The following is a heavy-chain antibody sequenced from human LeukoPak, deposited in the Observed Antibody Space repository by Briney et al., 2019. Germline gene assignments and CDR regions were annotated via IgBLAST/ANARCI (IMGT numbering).Heavy chain of an antibody. CDR3: ARARGGYYDSSGYYRVYYFDY. CDR2: INWNGGST. J-gene: IGHJ4*02. D-gene: IGHD3-22*01. Sequence: GGSLRLSCAASGFTFDDYGMSWVRQAPPKGLDWVSGINWNGGSTGYADSVKGRFTIFRDNAKNSLYLQMTRLRAEDTALYYRARARGGYYDSSGYYRVYYFDYWGQGTLVTVSS. V-gene: IGHV3-20*04. CDR1: GFTFDDYG.